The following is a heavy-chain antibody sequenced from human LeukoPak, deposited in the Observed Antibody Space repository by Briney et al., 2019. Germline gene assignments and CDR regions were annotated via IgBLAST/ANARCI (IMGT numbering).Heavy chain of an antibody. Sequence: PGGSLRLSCAASGFTFSSYWMHWVRQAPGKGLVWVSRINSDGSSTSYADSVKGRFTISRDNAKNTLYLQMNSLRAADTAVYYCARSITMVRGVIPYYFDYWGQGTLVTVSS. CDR3: ARSITMVRGVIPYYFDY. CDR2: INSDGSST. V-gene: IGHV3-74*01. D-gene: IGHD3-10*01. J-gene: IGHJ4*02. CDR1: GFTFSSYW.